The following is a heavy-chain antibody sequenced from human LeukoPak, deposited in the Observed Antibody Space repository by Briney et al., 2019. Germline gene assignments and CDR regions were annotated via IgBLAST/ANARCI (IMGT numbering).Heavy chain of an antibody. Sequence: SQTLSLTCTVSGGSISSNDHYWSWLRQPPGKSLEWIGYIYYSGRTFYNPSLKTRGAIAVDTSKNQFSLRLSSVSAADTALYYCARSSYDTVGGDYFDFWARESWSPSPQ. J-gene: IGHJ4*02. CDR1: GGSISSNDHY. CDR2: IYYSGRT. V-gene: IGHV4-30-4*08. D-gene: IGHD3-9*01. CDR3: ARSSYDTVGGDYFDF.